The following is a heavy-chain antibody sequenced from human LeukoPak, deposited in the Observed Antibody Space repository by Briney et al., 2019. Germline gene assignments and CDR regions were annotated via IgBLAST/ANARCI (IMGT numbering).Heavy chain of an antibody. Sequence: PSETLSLTCTVSGGSISSYYWSWIRQPPGKGLEWIGYIYSSGSTNYNPSLKSRVTISVDTSKNQFSLKLSSVTAADTAVYYCARNYYDSSGYYYTPGYWGQGTLVTVSS. CDR2: IYSSGST. D-gene: IGHD3-22*01. CDR1: GGSISSYY. CDR3: ARNYYDSSGYYYTPGY. V-gene: IGHV4-59*01. J-gene: IGHJ4*02.